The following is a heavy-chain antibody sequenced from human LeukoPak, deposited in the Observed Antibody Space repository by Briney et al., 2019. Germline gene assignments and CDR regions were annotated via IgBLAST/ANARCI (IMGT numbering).Heavy chain of an antibody. J-gene: IGHJ4*02. Sequence: SETLSLTCTVSGGSISSSSYYWGWIRQPPGKGLEWIGSIYYSGSTYYNPSLKSRVTISEDTSKNQFSLKLSSVTAADTAVYYCARHVPRHYDFWSGYYPYFDYWGQGTLVTVSS. V-gene: IGHV4-39*01. CDR2: IYYSGST. CDR3: ARHVPRHYDFWSGYYPYFDY. D-gene: IGHD3-3*01. CDR1: GGSISSSSYY.